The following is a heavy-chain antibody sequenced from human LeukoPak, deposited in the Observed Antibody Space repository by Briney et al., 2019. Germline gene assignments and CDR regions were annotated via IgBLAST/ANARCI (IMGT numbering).Heavy chain of an antibody. V-gene: IGHV3-23*01. CDR1: GFTFSSYA. D-gene: IGHD3-22*01. CDR3: AKEKDRDSYYSGGAFDL. J-gene: IGHJ3*01. Sequence: GGSLRLSCAASGFTFSSYAMSWVRRAPRKGLEWVSAISGSGVTTYYADSVKGRFTTSRDNSKKTLYLQMNSLRAEDRAVYYCAKEKDRDSYYSGGAFDLWGQGTMVTVSS. CDR2: ISGSGVTT.